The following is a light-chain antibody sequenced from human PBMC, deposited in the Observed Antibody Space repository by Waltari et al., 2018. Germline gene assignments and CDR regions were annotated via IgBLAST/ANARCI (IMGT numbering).Light chain of an antibody. CDR2: EVI. V-gene: IGLV2-18*01. CDR1: SSDFAAYNR. J-gene: IGLJ3*02. CDR3: SLYTSTSTWV. Sequence: QSALTQPPSVSGSPGQSVTIPCTAHSSDFAAYNRVSWYQQSPGTAPNVMIYEVINRPSGVPDRFSGSKSGNTASLTISGLQAEDEGDYYCSLYTSTSTWVFGGGTKVTVL.